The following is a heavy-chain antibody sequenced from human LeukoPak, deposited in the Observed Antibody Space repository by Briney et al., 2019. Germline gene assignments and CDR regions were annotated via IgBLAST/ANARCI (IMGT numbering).Heavy chain of an antibody. CDR1: GFSFSNFG. J-gene: IGHJ4*02. CDR3: ATQDGYDNSGHYGY. V-gene: IGHV3-30*03. CDR2: ISYDGSNK. D-gene: IGHD3-22*01. Sequence: TGGSLRLSCAASGFSFSNFGMHWVRQAPGKGLEWVAVISYDGSNKYFADSVKGRFTISRDNSKNTLYLQMNSLRAEDTDVYYCATQDGYDNSGHYGYWGQGTLVTVSS.